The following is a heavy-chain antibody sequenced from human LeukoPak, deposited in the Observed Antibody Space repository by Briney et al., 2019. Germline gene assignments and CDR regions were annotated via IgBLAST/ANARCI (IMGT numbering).Heavy chain of an antibody. CDR2: FDPEDGET. V-gene: IGHV1-24*01. D-gene: IGHD6-13*01. Sequence: ASVKVSCKVSGYTLTELSMHSVRQAPGKGLDWMGGFDPEDGETIYAQKFQGRVTMTQDTSTDTAYMELSSLRSEDTAVYYCATGYTVSYYFDYWGQGTLVTVSS. CDR3: ATGYTVSYYFDY. J-gene: IGHJ4*02. CDR1: GYTLTELS.